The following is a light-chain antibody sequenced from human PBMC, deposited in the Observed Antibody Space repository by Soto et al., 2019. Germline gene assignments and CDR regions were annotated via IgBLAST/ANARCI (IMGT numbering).Light chain of an antibody. Sequence: DIKMTQSPSSRSASVGDRVTITCRASQGINNFLAWYQQKPWKVPKLLIYAASTLQSGDPSRFSGSGSGTDFNRTISSLQPEDVATYYCQKYNSAPFTVGPGTKVDIK. J-gene: IGKJ3*01. V-gene: IGKV1-27*01. CDR2: AAS. CDR3: QKYNSAPFT. CDR1: QGINNF.